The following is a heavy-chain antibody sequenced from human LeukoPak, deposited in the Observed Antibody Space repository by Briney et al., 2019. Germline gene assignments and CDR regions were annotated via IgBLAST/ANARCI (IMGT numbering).Heavy chain of an antibody. CDR1: GGSISSYY. Sequence: SETLSLTCTVSGGSISSYYWSWVRQPPGKGLEWIGYIYHSGSTNYNPSLKSRVNLSVDMAKNQISLKMSSVTAADTAVYYCARSRVWSDYWGYFDYWGQGTLVTVSS. J-gene: IGHJ4*02. V-gene: IGHV4-59*01. D-gene: IGHD3-3*01. CDR3: ARSRVWSDYWGYFDY. CDR2: IYHSGST.